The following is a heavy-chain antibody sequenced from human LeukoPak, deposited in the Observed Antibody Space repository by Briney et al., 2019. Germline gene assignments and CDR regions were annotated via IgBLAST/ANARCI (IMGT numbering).Heavy chain of an antibody. J-gene: IGHJ5*02. CDR1: GFTFSSYS. Sequence: GGSLRLSCAASGFTFSSYSMNWVRQAPGKGLEWVSSISSSSSYIYYADSVKGRFTISRDNAKNSLYLQMNSLRAEDTAVYYCARDPGPGVNYIWFDPWGQGTLVTVSS. D-gene: IGHD1-14*01. CDR3: ARDPGPGVNYIWFDP. V-gene: IGHV3-21*01. CDR2: ISSSSSYI.